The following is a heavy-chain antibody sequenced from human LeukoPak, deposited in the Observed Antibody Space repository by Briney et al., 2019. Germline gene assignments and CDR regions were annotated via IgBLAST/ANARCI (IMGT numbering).Heavy chain of an antibody. D-gene: IGHD3-22*01. CDR3: ARDFNPYDSSGYYGRPFDY. V-gene: IGHV1-18*01. Sequence: WASVKVSCKASGYTFTSYGISWVRQAPGQGLEWMGWISAYNGNTNYAQKLQGRVTMTTDTSTSTAYMEPRSLRSDDTAVYYCARDFNPYDSSGYYGRPFDYWGQGTLVTVSS. J-gene: IGHJ4*02. CDR1: GYTFTSYG. CDR2: ISAYNGNT.